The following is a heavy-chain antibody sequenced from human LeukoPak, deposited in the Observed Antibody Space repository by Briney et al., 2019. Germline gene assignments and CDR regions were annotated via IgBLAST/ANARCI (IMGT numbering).Heavy chain of an antibody. Sequence: GGSLRPSCAASGFTFSSYAMSWVSQAPGKGLEWVSSISGSGGSTYYADSVKGRFTISRDNSKNTLYLQMNSLRAEDTAVYYCAKVLDTAMAAFFDYWGQGTLVTVSS. V-gene: IGHV3-23*01. J-gene: IGHJ4*02. CDR3: AKVLDTAMAAFFDY. CDR2: ISGSGGST. D-gene: IGHD5-18*01. CDR1: GFTFSSYA.